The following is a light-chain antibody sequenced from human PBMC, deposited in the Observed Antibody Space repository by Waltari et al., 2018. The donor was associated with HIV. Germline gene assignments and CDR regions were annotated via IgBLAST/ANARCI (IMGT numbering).Light chain of an antibody. CDR3: LLSYGGARV. CDR1: TGAVTSDHY. V-gene: IGLV7-46*01. CDR2: DTS. J-gene: IGLJ2*01. Sequence: QAVVTQEPSLTVSPGGTVTLTCDSPTGAVTSDHYPSWFQRTPGQAPRTLIYDTSNKHSCTPARFSGSLLGGKAALTLSGAQPEDEAEYYCLLSYGGARVFGGGTKLTVL.